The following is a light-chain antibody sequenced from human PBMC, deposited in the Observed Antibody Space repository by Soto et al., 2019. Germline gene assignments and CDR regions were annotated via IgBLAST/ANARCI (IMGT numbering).Light chain of an antibody. Sequence: AIRMTQSPSSLSASTGDRVTITCRASQGLGSALAWYQQKPGKAPNVLIYDASTFQTGVPSRFNGSRSGADFTLTISSLQSEDFATYYCQQYYNYPLTFGGGTKVEIK. CDR2: DAS. J-gene: IGKJ4*01. CDR1: QGLGSA. V-gene: IGKV1-8*01. CDR3: QQYYNYPLT.